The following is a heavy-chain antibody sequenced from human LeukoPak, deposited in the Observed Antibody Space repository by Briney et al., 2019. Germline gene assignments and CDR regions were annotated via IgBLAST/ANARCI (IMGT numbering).Heavy chain of an antibody. CDR3: ARDWGAEWELLCDY. CDR2: IWYDGSNE. J-gene: IGHJ4*02. CDR1: GFTFSSYG. Sequence: GGSLRLSCAASGFTFSSYGMHWVRQAPGKGLEWVAVIWYDGSNEYYADSVKGRFTISRDNSKNTLYLQMNSLRAEDTAVYYCARDWGAEWELLCDYWGQGTLVTVSS. D-gene: IGHD1-26*01. V-gene: IGHV3-33*01.